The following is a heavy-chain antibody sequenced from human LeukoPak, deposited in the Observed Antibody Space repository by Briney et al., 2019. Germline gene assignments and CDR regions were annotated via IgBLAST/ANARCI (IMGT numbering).Heavy chain of an antibody. V-gene: IGHV4-59*08. Sequence: SETLSLTCTVSGGSISSCYWSWIRQPPGKGLEWIGYIYYSGSTNYNPSLKSRVTISVDTSKNQFSLKLNSVTAADTAVYFCARHRRYYYEDHWGQGTLVTVSS. J-gene: IGHJ4*02. CDR2: IYYSGST. CDR3: ARHRRYYYEDH. CDR1: GGSISSCY. D-gene: IGHD3-22*01.